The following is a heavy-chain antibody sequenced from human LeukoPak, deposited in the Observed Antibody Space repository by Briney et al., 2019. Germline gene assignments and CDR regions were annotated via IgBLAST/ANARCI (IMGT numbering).Heavy chain of an antibody. CDR1: GFTLSSYS. CDR2: ISSSSSYI. CDR3: ARDRYDRSGYYDY. V-gene: IGHV3-21*01. J-gene: IGHJ4*02. Sequence: GGSLRLSCAASGFTLSSYSMNWVPQAPGKGLEWVSSISSSSSYIHYTDSVKGRFTISRDNTKKSLYLQMNTLRAEDTAVYYCARDRYDRSGYYDYWGQGTLVTVSS. D-gene: IGHD3-22*01.